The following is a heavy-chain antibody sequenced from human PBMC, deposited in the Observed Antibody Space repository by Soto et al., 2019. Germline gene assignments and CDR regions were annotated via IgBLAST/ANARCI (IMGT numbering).Heavy chain of an antibody. J-gene: IGHJ4*02. V-gene: IGHV1-24*01. CDR1: GYTLTELS. D-gene: IGHD3-22*01. CDR2: FDPEDGET. CDR3: ATMAEQSGYYYY. Sequence: ASVKVSCKVSGYTLTELSMHWVRQAPGKGLEWMGGFDPEDGETIYAQKFQGRVTMTEDTSTDTAYMELSSLRSEDTAVYYCATMAEQSGYYYYWGQGTLVTVSS.